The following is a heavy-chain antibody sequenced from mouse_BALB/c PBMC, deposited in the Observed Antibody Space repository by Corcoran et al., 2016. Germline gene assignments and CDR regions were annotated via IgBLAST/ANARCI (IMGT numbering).Heavy chain of an antibody. CDR3: ASQDGNPYYLDY. CDR1: GYTFTSYV. CDR2: INPYNDGT. Sequence: EVQLQQSGPELVKPGASVKMSCKASGYTFTSYVMRWVKQKPGQGLEWIGYINPYNDGTKYNENFKGKATLTSNKSSSTAYIGLSSLTSEDSAVYYCASQDGNPYYLDYLGQGTTLTVFS. D-gene: IGHD2-1*01. V-gene: IGHV1S136*01. J-gene: IGHJ2*01.